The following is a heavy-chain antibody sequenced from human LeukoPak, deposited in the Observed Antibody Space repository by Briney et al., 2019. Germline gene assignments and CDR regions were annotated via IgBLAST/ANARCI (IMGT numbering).Heavy chain of an antibody. CDR2: IYWDDDK. D-gene: IGHD2-15*01. V-gene: IGHV2-5*02. CDR1: GFSLSTSGVG. CDR3: ARGYCSGGSCYMAPNWFDP. Sequence: SGPTLVKPTQTLTLTCTFSGFSLSTSGVGVGWIRQPPGKALEWLALIYWDDDKRYSPSLKSRLTITKDTSKNQVVLTMTNMDPVDTVTYYCARGYCSGGSCYMAPNWFDPWGQGTLVTVSS. J-gene: IGHJ5*02.